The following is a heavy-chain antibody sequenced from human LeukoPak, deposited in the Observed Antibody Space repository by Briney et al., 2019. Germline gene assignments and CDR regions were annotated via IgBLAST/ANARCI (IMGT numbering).Heavy chain of an antibody. D-gene: IGHD1-26*01. V-gene: IGHV1-18*01. CDR3: ARDNQGLVGY. Sequence: GASVTVSFKSSVYTFTIYGISWVGQAPGQGREGMGWISAYNGDTDFAQKLQGRGTLTTATSTSTAYLELRSLRSDDTAVYYCARDNQGLVGYWGQGTLVTVSS. CDR1: VYTFTIYG. J-gene: IGHJ4*02. CDR2: ISAYNGDT.